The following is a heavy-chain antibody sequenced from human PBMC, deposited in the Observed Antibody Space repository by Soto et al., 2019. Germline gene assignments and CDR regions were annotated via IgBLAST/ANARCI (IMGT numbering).Heavy chain of an antibody. V-gene: IGHV2-26*03. J-gene: IGHJ6*02. CDR1: GFSLTTGRIG. CDR3: ARVNADSTSHSAGLDA. Sequence: SGPTLVNPPETLTLTCNISGFSLTTGRIGVSWIRQAPGKALEWLANFFSDVERSYSPSLQRMFTLSSESSGTQVILSMTDMGPFDAGTYFCARVNADSTSHSAGLDAWGQGTTVTVSS. CDR2: FFSDVER. D-gene: IGHD4-17*01.